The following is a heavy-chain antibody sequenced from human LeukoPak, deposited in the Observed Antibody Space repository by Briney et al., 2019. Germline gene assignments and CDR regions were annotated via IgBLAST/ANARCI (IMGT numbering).Heavy chain of an antibody. CDR1: GFTLSDNY. V-gene: IGHV3-11*06. Sequence: PGGSLRLSCAASGFTLSDNYMSWIRQAPGKGLEWVSYISSSSSYTNYADSVKGRFTIPRDNAKSSLYLQMNSLRAEDTAVYYCARDRARTWYFDLWGRGTLVTVSS. J-gene: IGHJ2*01. CDR2: ISSSSSYT. CDR3: ARDRARTWYFDL. D-gene: IGHD1-26*01.